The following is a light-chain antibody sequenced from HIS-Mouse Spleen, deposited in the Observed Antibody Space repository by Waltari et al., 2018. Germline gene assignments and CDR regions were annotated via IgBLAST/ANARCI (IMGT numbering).Light chain of an antibody. Sequence: QSALTQPPSASGSPGQSVTISCPGTSSDVGGYNYVSWYHQHPGKAPKLMIYEVSKRPSGVPDRFSGSKSGNTASLTVSGLQAEDEADYYCSSYAGSNNFNVVFGGGTKLTVL. V-gene: IGLV2-8*01. CDR2: EVS. CDR3: SSYAGSNNFNVV. J-gene: IGLJ2*01. CDR1: SSDVGGYNY.